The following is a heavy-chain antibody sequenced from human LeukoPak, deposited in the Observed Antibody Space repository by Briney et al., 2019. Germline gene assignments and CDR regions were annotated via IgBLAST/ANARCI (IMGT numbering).Heavy chain of an antibody. CDR1: GYTFTSYA. CDR3: ARDPMYYYGSGRSIDGMDV. D-gene: IGHD3-10*01. V-gene: IGHV1-3*01. Sequence: GASVKVSCKASGYTFTSYAMHWVRQAPGQRLEWMGWINAGNGNTKYSQKFQGWVTMTRDTSISTAYMELSRLRSDDTAVYYCARDPMYYYGSGRSIDGMDVWGQGTTVTVSS. CDR2: INAGNGNT. J-gene: IGHJ6*02.